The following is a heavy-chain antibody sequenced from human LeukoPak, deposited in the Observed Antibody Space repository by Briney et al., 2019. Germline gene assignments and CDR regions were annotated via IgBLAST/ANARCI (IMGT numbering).Heavy chain of an antibody. J-gene: IGHJ4*02. D-gene: IGHD1-26*01. Sequence: GGSLRLSCAASGFTFSSYAMSWVRQAPGKGLEWVSVISGSGGSTYYADSVKGRFTISRDNSKNTLYLQMNSLRAEDTAVYYCAKAHSGSYWSPEYWGQGTLVTVSS. CDR1: GFTFSSYA. V-gene: IGHV3-23*01. CDR3: AKAHSGSYWSPEY. CDR2: ISGSGGST.